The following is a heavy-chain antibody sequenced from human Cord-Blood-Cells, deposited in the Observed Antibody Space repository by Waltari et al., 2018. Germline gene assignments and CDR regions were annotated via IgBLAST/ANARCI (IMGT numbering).Heavy chain of an antibody. J-gene: IGHJ5*02. V-gene: IGHV4-34*01. CDR2: INHSGST. CDR1: GGSFSGYY. Sequence: QVQLQQWGAGLLKPSETLSLTCAVYGGSFSGYYWSWIRQPPGKGLEWIGEINHSGSTNSNPSLKSRVTISVDTSKNQFSLKLSSVTAADTAVYYCARVTNYYDSSGTQEFDPWGQGTLVTVSS. CDR3: ARVTNYYDSSGTQEFDP. D-gene: IGHD3-22*01.